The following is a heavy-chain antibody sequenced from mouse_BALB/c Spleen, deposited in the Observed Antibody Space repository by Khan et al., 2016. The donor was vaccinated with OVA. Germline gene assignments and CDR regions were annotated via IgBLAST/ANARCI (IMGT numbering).Heavy chain of an antibody. J-gene: IGHJ4*01. V-gene: IGHV1-4*01. Sequence: QVQLKQSGAELARPGASVKMSCEASGYTFTSNTMHWVKQRPGQGLEWIGYINPRSGYTNYNQKFKDKATLTADKSSSTAYMQLSSLTSEDSAVYYCARSTTGYAMDYWGQGTSVIVSS. CDR3: ARSTTGYAMDY. CDR2: INPRSGYT. CDR1: GYTFTSNT. D-gene: IGHD2-14*01.